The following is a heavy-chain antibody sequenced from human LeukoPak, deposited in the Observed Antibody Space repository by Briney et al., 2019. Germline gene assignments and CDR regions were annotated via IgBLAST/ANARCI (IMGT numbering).Heavy chain of an antibody. D-gene: IGHD3-3*01. J-gene: IGHJ3*02. V-gene: IGHV3-23*01. Sequence: GGSLRLSCAASGFTFSSYARSWVRQAPGKGLEWVSAISGSGGSTYYADSVKGQFTISRDNSKNTLYLQMNSLRAEDTAVYYCAKDHRRITIFGVATWGAFDIWGQGTMVTVSS. CDR1: GFTFSSYA. CDR2: ISGSGGST. CDR3: AKDHRRITIFGVATWGAFDI.